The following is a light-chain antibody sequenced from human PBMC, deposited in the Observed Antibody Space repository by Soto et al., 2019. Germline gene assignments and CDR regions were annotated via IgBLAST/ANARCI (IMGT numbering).Light chain of an antibody. CDR1: QSISSW. J-gene: IGKJ4*01. V-gene: IGKV1-5*03. Sequence: DIQMTQSPPTLSASVGDRVTITCRASQSISSWLAWYQQKPGKAPKLLIYKASSLESGVPSRFSGSGSGTEFTLAISSLQPDDFATYYCRQYINYPLTFGGGTKVDIK. CDR3: RQYINYPLT. CDR2: KAS.